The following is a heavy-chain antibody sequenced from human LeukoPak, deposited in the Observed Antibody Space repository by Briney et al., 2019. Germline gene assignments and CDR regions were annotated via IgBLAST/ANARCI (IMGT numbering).Heavy chain of an antibody. Sequence: GESLKISCKGSGYTFSNYWIGWVRPMPGKGLEYLGIIYPGDSDTKYSPAFEGHITISVDKSITTAYLQWSSLKASDPAMYYCARPDDNADYILSYWGQGTLVTVSS. D-gene: IGHD4-17*01. V-gene: IGHV5-51*01. J-gene: IGHJ1*01. CDR1: GYTFSNYW. CDR3: ARPDDNADYILSY. CDR2: IYPGDSDT.